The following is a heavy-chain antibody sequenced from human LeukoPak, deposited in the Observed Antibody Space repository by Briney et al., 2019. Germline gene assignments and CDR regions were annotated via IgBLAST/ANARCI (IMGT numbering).Heavy chain of an antibody. Sequence: GRSLRLSCAASGFTFDDYAMHWVRQAPGKGLEWVSGISWNSGSIGYADSVKGRFTISRDNAKNSLYLQMNSLRAEDTALYYCAEDIGPYDSSGYYHFDYWGQGTLVTVSS. CDR1: GFTFDDYA. CDR2: ISWNSGSI. V-gene: IGHV3-9*01. D-gene: IGHD3-22*01. J-gene: IGHJ4*02. CDR3: AEDIGPYDSSGYYHFDY.